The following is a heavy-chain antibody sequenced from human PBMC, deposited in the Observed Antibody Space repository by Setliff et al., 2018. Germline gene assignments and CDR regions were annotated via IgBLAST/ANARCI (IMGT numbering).Heavy chain of an antibody. CDR3: ARGRMRGSCSGPSCTYDPFDI. Sequence: SETLSLTCTVYGASFSNYYWGWVRQPPEERLEWIAEFDQSGTTKYNPSLMGRVTISVDTSKNQFSLRLSSVTAADTAVYYCARGRMRGSCSGPSCTYDPFDIWGQGTPVTVSS. CDR1: GASFSNYY. CDR2: FDQSGTT. J-gene: IGHJ3*02. V-gene: IGHV4-34*01. D-gene: IGHD2-2*01.